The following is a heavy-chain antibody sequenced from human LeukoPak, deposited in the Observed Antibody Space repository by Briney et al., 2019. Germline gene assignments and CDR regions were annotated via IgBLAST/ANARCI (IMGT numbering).Heavy chain of an antibody. J-gene: IGHJ4*02. D-gene: IGHD4-17*01. CDR3: ARDYGDYDEFDY. V-gene: IGHV3-66*01. CDR1: GFTVSSNY. Sequence: GGSLRLSCAASGFTVSSNYMSWVRQAPGKGLEWVPVIYSGGSTYYADSVKGRFTISRDNSKNTLYLQMNSLRAEDTAVYYCARDYGDYDEFDYWGQGTLVTVSS. CDR2: IYSGGST.